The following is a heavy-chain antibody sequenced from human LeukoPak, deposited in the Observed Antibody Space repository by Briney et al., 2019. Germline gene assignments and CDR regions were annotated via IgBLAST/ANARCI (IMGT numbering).Heavy chain of an antibody. CDR2: ISSSGGST. Sequence: TGGSLRLSCAASGFTFSSYAMSWVRQAPGKGLEWVSAISSSGGSTYYADSVKGRFTISRDNSKNTLYLQMNSLRAEDTAVYYCAKDLSWGAARPSAFDIWGQGTMVTVSS. D-gene: IGHD6-6*01. CDR1: GFTFSSYA. J-gene: IGHJ3*02. V-gene: IGHV3-23*01. CDR3: AKDLSWGAARPSAFDI.